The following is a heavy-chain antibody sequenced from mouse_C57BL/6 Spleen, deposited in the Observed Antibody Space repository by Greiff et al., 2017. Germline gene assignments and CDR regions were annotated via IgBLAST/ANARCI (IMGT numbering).Heavy chain of an antibody. D-gene: IGHD3-2*02. CDR1: GYTFTSYW. J-gene: IGHJ3*01. Sequence: QVQLQQPGAELVMPGASVKLSCKASGYTFTSYWMHWVKQRPGQGLEWIGEIDPSDSYTNYNQKFKGKSTLTVDKSSSTAYMQLSSLTSEDSAVYYCARLEATAYWGQGTLVTVSA. CDR2: IDPSDSYT. V-gene: IGHV1-69*01. CDR3: ARLEATAY.